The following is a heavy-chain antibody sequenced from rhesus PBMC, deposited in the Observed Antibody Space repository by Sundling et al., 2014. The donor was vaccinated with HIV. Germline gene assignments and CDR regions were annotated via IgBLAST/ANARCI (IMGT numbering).Heavy chain of an antibody. CDR3: TSGQVYFDF. D-gene: IGHD6-25*01. CDR2: ISSASSYI. J-gene: IGHJ4*01. V-gene: IGHV3-136*01. CDR1: GFTFSTYG. Sequence: EVQLVESGGGLVQPGGSLRLSCAASGFTFSTYGMSWVRQAPGKGLEWVSSISSASSYIYYADSVKGRFTISRDNAKNSLSLQMNSLRAEDTAVYYCTSGQVYFDFWGRGVLVTVSS.